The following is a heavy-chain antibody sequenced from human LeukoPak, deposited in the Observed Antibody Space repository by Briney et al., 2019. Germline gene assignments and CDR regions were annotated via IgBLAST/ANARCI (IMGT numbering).Heavy chain of an antibody. D-gene: IGHD3-10*01. V-gene: IGHV4-59*01. J-gene: IGHJ4*02. CDR3: ARDYRGSRYYYFDY. Sequence: SETLSLTCTVSGGSISSYYWSWIRQPPGKGLEWIGYIYYSGSTNYNPSLKSRVTISVDTSKNQFSLKLSSVTAADTAVYYCARDYRGSRYYYFDYWGQGTLVTVSS. CDR2: IYYSGST. CDR1: GGSISSYY.